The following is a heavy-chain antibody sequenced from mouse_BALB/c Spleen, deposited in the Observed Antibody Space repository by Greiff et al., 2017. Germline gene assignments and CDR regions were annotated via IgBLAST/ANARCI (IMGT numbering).Heavy chain of an antibody. V-gene: IGHV5-4*02. CDR1: GFTFSDYY. CDR2: ISDGGSYT. D-gene: IGHD2-1*01. Sequence: EVQGVESGGGLVKPGGSLKLSCAASGFTFSDYYMYWVRQTPEKRLEWVATISDGGSYTYYPDSVKGRFTISRDNAKNNLYLQMSSLKSEDTAMYYCARTYGNYAMDYWGQGTSVTVSS. CDR3: ARTYGNYAMDY. J-gene: IGHJ4*01.